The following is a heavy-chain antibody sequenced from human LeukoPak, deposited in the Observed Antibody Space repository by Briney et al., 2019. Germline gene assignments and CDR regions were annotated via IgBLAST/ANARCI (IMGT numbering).Heavy chain of an antibody. CDR3: ARPSSGDYTMAFDI. CDR1: GGSISSGSYY. CDR2: ISASGST. J-gene: IGHJ3*02. V-gene: IGHV4-61*02. Sequence: PSETLSLTCTVSGGSISSGSYYWNWIRQPAGKGLEWIGRISASGSTNYNTSLKSRVSISVDTSKNLFSLNLRSVTATDTAVYYCARPSSGDYTMAFDIWGQGTMVTVSS. D-gene: IGHD4-17*01.